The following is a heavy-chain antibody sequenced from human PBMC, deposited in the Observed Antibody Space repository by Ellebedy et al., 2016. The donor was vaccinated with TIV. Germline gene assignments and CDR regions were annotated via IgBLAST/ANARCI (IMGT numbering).Heavy chain of an antibody. CDR1: GFTFSNYN. J-gene: IGHJ4*02. CDR3: VRDGPDKLGDYGDL. Sequence: PGGSLRLSCEASGFTFSNYNMNWVRQAPGKGLEWVSFVTTSSATIYYADPVKGRFTISRDNAKKSLYLQMSSLRDEDTAVYYCVRDGPDKLGDYGDLWGQGTQVTVSS. D-gene: IGHD4-17*01. V-gene: IGHV3-48*02. CDR2: VTTSSATI.